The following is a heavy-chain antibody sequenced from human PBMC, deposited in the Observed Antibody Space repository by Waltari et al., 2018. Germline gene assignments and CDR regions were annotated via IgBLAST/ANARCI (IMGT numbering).Heavy chain of an antibody. Sequence: QVQLVQSGAEVKKPGSSVKVSCKASGGTFSSYTISWVRQAPGQGLEWMGRIIPILGIANYAQKFQGRVTITADKSTSTAYMELSSLRSEDTAVYYCARLWFGESIDYWGQGTLVTVSS. CDR1: GGTFSSYT. D-gene: IGHD3-10*01. CDR2: IIPILGIA. J-gene: IGHJ4*02. CDR3: ARLWFGESIDY. V-gene: IGHV1-69*02.